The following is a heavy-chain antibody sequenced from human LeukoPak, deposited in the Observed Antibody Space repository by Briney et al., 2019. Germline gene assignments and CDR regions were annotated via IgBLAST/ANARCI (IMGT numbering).Heavy chain of an antibody. CDR1: GFTFDDYA. V-gene: IGHV3-9*01. J-gene: IGHJ4*02. Sequence: GGSLRLSCAASGFTFDDYAMHWVRQAPGKGLEWVSGISWNSGSIGYADSVKGRFTISRDNAKNSLYLQMNSLRAEDTALYYCAKDMGTTVVTYLIDYWGQGTLVTVSS. CDR3: AKDMGTTVVTYLIDY. D-gene: IGHD4-23*01. CDR2: ISWNSGSI.